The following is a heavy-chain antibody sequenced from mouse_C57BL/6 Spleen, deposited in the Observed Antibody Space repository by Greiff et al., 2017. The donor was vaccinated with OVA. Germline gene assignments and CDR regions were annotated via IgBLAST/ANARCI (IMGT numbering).Heavy chain of an antibody. V-gene: IGHV2-2*01. CDR1: GFSLTSYG. CDR3: ASHYGNYVGYAMDY. CDR2: IWSGGST. Sequence: VQLKESGPGLVQPSQSLSITCTVSGFSLTSYGVHWVRQSPGKGLEWLGVIWSGGSTDYNAAFISRLSISKDNSKSQVFFKMNSLQADDTAIYYCASHYGNYVGYAMDYWGQGTSVTVSS. D-gene: IGHD2-1*01. J-gene: IGHJ4*01.